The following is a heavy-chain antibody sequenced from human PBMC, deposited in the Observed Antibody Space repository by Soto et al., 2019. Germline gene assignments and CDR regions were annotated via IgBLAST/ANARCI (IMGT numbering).Heavy chain of an antibody. V-gene: IGHV4-34*01. CDR1: GGSFRGCY. Sequence: ETLSLICAVYGGSFRGCYWSWIRQPPGKGLEWIGEINHSGSTNYNPSLKGRVTISVDTSKNQFSLKLSSVTAADTAVYYCARQIAIIVGAGAFDILGQETMLTISS. J-gene: IGHJ3*02. CDR2: INHSGST. CDR3: ARQIAIIVGAGAFDI. D-gene: IGHD3-22*01.